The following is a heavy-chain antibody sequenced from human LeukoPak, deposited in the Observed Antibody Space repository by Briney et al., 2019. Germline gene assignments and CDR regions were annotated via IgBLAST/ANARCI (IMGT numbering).Heavy chain of an antibody. CDR3: ARDLGEIAMAGMFSTQSHFDR. D-gene: IGHD6-19*01. J-gene: IGHJ4*02. CDR1: RYMFTDYY. CDR2: INPKSGGT. Sequence: ASVKVSCKASRYMFTDYYMHWVRQAPGQELEWMGWINPKSGGTNYAQKFQGRVTMTRDTSINTGYMDLSGLRSDDTAVYFCARDLGEIAMAGMFSTQSHFDRWGQGTLVTVSS. V-gene: IGHV1-2*02.